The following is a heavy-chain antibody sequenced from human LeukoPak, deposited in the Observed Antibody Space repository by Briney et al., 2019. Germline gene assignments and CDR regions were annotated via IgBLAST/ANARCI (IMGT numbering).Heavy chain of an antibody. CDR1: GFTFSDYY. CDR3: ARVNPPYYYDSSGYYFDY. CDR2: ISSSGSTI. J-gene: IGHJ4*02. V-gene: IGHV3-11*01. Sequence: GGSLRLSCAASGFTFSDYYMSWIRQAPGKGLEWVSYISSSGSTIYYADSVKGRFTISRDNAKNSLYLQMNSLRAEDTAVYYCARVNPPYYYDSSGYYFDYWGQGTLVTV. D-gene: IGHD3-22*01.